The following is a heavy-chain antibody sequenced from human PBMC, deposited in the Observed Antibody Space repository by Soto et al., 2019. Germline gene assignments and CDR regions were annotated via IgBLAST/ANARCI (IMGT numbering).Heavy chain of an antibody. CDR1: GYSFTSYW. CDR3: ATGLVVVPAAIYYYYGMGV. J-gene: IGHJ6*02. CDR2: IDPSDSYT. D-gene: IGHD2-2*01. Sequence: GESLKISCKGSGYSFTSYWISWVRQMPGKGLEWMGRIDPSDSYTNYSPSFQGHVTISADKSIGTAYLQWSSLKASDTAMYYCATGLVVVPAAIYYYYGMGVWGQGTTVTVSS. V-gene: IGHV5-10-1*01.